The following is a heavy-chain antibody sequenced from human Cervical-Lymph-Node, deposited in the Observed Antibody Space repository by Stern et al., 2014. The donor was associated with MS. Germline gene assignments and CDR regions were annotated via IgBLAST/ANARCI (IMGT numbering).Heavy chain of an antibody. CDR1: GFSLSTSVLG. Sequence: QVTLRESGPALVKPTQTLTLTCTFSGFSLSTSVLGVGWIRQPPGEALEWLAYIYWDDQKRYSPSLKSRLTITKDTSKNQVVLTLTNVDPVDTATYYCAHRTAGPFDYWGQGTLVTVSS. V-gene: IGHV2-5*02. J-gene: IGHJ4*02. CDR3: AHRTAGPFDY. CDR2: IYWDDQK.